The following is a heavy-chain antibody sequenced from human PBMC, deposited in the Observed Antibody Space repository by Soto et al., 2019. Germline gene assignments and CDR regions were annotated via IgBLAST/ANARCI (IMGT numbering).Heavy chain of an antibody. Sequence: LXLSCATSGFSFTHYTINWFRQAPGKGLEWVAVMSYDGTNEYYADSVKGRFTISRDNSKTTAYLQMNSLTPEDTALYYCARKWGTYSSASLAYWGMGTLVTVSS. CDR2: MSYDGTNE. CDR3: ARKWGTYSSASLAY. J-gene: IGHJ4*02. D-gene: IGHD6-19*01. CDR1: GFSFTHYT. V-gene: IGHV3-30*04.